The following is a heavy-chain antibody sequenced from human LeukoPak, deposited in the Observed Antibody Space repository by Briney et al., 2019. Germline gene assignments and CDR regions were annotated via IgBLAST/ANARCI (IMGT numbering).Heavy chain of an antibody. CDR3: ARGVGATHFDY. J-gene: IGHJ4*02. V-gene: IGHV3-7*04. CDR2: IKLDGTEK. Sequence: GGSLRLSCAGSGFTFSDYWMSWVRQAPGKGLEWVANIKLDGTEKYYVDSVKGRFTISRDNAKNSLYLQMNSLRAEDTAVYYCARGVGATHFDYWGQGTLVTVSS. CDR1: GFTFSDYW. D-gene: IGHD1-26*01.